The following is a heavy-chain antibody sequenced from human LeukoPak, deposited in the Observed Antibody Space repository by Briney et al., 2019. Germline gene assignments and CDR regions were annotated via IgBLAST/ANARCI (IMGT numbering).Heavy chain of an antibody. V-gene: IGHV1-8*01. CDR1: GYTFTSYD. J-gene: IGHJ4*02. CDR2: MNPNSGNT. CDR3: AAGTTGTTLADY. D-gene: IGHD1-1*01. Sequence: ASVKVSCKASGYTFTSYDINWVRQATGQGLEWMGWMNPNSGNTGYAQKFQGRVTMTRSTSISTAYMELSSLRSEDTAVYYCAAGTTGTTLADYWGQGTLVTVSS.